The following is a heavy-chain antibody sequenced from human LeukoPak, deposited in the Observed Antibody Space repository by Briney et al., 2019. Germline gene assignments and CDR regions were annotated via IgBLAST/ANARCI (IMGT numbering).Heavy chain of an antibody. V-gene: IGHV3-7*01. Sequence: GGSLRLSCAASGLTYSRYWMSWVRQAPGKGLEWVANIKEDGSEKYYVDSVKGRFTISRDNAKNSLYLQMNSLRAEDTAVYYCASNGIWGQGTLVTVSS. J-gene: IGHJ4*02. CDR3: ASNGI. CDR2: IKEDGSEK. D-gene: IGHD1-14*01. CDR1: GLTYSRYW.